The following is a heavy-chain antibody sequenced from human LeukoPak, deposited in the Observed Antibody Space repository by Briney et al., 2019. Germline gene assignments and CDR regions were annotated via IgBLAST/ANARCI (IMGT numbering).Heavy chain of an antibody. V-gene: IGHV1-69*06. CDR1: GGSFSTYT. Sequence: RASVKVSCKASGGSFSTYTISWVRQAPGQGLEWMGGIIPMFGATNYAQKFQGRVTITAYKSTTTAYMELSSLRSEDTAIYYCASGSQFSPGSRDYQYYMDVWGKGTTVTVSS. CDR3: ASGSQFSPGSRDYQYYMDV. J-gene: IGHJ6*03. D-gene: IGHD3/OR15-3a*01. CDR2: IIPMFGAT.